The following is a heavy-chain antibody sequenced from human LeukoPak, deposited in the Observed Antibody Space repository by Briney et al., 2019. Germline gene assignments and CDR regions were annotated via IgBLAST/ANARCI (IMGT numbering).Heavy chain of an antibody. V-gene: IGHV3-23*01. CDR3: AKAFDRLYYYDSSGYSTLAFDY. J-gene: IGHJ4*02. CDR1: GFTFSSYA. Sequence: PGGSLRLSCAASGFTFSSYAMSWVRQAPGKGLEWVSAISGSGGSTYYADSVKGRFTISRDNSKNTLYLQMNSLRAEDTAVYYCAKAFDRLYYYDSSGYSTLAFDYWGQGTLVTVSS. D-gene: IGHD3-22*01. CDR2: ISGSGGST.